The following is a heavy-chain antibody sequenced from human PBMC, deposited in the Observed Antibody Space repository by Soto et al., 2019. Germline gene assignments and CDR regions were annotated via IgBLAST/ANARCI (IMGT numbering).Heavy chain of an antibody. D-gene: IGHD2-15*01. CDR1: GYTFTSYY. Sequence: ASVKVSWKASGYTFTSYYMHWVRQAPRQGLEWMGIINPSGGSTSYAQKFQGRVTMTRDTSTSTVYMELSSLRSEDTAVYYCARDYGYCSGGSCYDYYYGMDVWGQGTTVTVS. CDR2: INPSGGST. CDR3: ARDYGYCSGGSCYDYYYGMDV. J-gene: IGHJ6*02. V-gene: IGHV1-46*01.